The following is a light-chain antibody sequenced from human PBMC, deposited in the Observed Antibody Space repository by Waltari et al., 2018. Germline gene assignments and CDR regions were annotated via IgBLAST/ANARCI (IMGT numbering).Light chain of an antibody. V-gene: IGKV1-5*03. CDR3: QHYYSIPRT. Sequence: DIQMTQSPSTLSASVGDRVTITCRASQNINSWLAWYQQKPGKAPKLLIYKASSLETGVPSRFSGSESGTEFTLTINSLQAEDVAVYYCQHYYSIPRTFGPGTKVDIK. J-gene: IGKJ3*01. CDR2: KAS. CDR1: QNINSW.